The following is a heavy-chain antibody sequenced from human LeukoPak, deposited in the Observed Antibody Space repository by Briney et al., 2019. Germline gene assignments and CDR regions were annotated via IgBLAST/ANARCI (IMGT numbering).Heavy chain of an antibody. D-gene: IGHD3-10*01. J-gene: IGHJ4*02. CDR1: GGSFSGYY. CDR2: INHVGST. Sequence: SETLSLTCAVYGGSFSGYYWTWIRQPPGKGLEWIGEINHVGSTKYNPSLKSRATMSVDPSKNQFSLRLSSVTAADTAIYYCARIIAGRVDYWGQGTLVTVSS. V-gene: IGHV4-34*01. CDR3: ARIIAGRVDY.